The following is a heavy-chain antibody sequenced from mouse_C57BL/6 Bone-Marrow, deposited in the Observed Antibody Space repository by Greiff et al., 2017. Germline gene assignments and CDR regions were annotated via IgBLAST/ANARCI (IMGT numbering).Heavy chain of an antibody. CDR2: ISDGGSYT. CDR3: ARDWDVAD. D-gene: IGHD4-1*01. Sequence: EVQLVESGGGLVKPGGSLKLSCAASGFTFSSYAMSWVRQTPEKRLEWVATISDGGSYTYYPDNVKGRFTISKDNATNNLYLQMSHLKSEDTAMYYCARDWDVADWGQGTLVTVSA. V-gene: IGHV5-4*01. J-gene: IGHJ3*01. CDR1: GFTFSSYA.